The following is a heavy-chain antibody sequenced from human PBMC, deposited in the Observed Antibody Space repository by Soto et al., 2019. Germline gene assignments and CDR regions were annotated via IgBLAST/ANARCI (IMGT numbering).Heavy chain of an antibody. V-gene: IGHV3-30-3*01. CDR1: GFTFSSYA. J-gene: IGHJ4*02. Sequence: GGSLRLSCAASGFTFSSYALHWVRQAPGKGLEWVAVISYDGSNKYYADSVKGRFTISRDNSKNTLYVQMNSLRGEDTAVYYCARGPSSLTSFDYWGQGTLVTVS. CDR2: ISYDGSNK. CDR3: ARGPSSLTSFDY. D-gene: IGHD2-2*01.